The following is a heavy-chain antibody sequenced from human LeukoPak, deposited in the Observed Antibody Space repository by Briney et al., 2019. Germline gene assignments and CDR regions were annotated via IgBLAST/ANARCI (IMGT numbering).Heavy chain of an antibody. J-gene: IGHJ5*02. V-gene: IGHV1-2*02. D-gene: IGHD3-3*01. Sequence: ASVKVSCRTSGFSFTGYYIHWVRQAPGQGLEWVGWINPHTGGTSYAQNFQGRVTITRDMSTSTAYMELSSLRSEDTAVYYCAGEPLYFDFWSEHRRFGPWGQGTLVT. CDR1: GFSFTGYY. CDR3: AGEPLYFDFWSEHRRFGP. CDR2: INPHTGGT.